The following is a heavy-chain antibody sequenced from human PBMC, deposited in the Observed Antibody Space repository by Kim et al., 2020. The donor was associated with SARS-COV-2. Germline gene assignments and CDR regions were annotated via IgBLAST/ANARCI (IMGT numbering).Heavy chain of an antibody. J-gene: IGHJ4*02. CDR3: AKAHPLRSGWYVFED. CDR2: DPGGGGRT. D-gene: IGHD6-19*01. Sequence: GGSLRLSCGASGFTVNNFAMSWVRQAPGKGLEWVSTDPGGGGRTFYADSVKGRFTISRDNSKNTVFVQMNSVRAEDTAVYYCAKAHPLRSGWYVFEDWGQGTLVTVSA. V-gene: IGHV3-23*01. CDR1: GFTVNNFA.